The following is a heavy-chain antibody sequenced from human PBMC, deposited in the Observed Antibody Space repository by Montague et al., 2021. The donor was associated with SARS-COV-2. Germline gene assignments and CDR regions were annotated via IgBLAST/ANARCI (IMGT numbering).Heavy chain of an antibody. J-gene: IGHJ6*04. D-gene: IGHD3-10*01. CDR2: IYTSGST. Sequence: TLSLTCTVSGGSISSGSYDWSWIRQPTGKELEWIGRIYTSGSTNYNPSLKSRVTISVDTSKNQFSLKLSSVTAADTAVYYCARDVLLWFGELSFLDVWGKGTTVTVSS. CDR1: GGSISSGSYD. CDR3: ARDVLLWFGELSFLDV. V-gene: IGHV4-61*02.